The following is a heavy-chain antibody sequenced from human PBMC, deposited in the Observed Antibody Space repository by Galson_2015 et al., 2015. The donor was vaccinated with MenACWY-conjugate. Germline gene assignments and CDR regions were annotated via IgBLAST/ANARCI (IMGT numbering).Heavy chain of an antibody. CDR1: GFTFSSYA. CDR2: ISYDGSNK. Sequence: SLRLSCAASGFTFSSYAMHWVRQAPGKGLEWVAVISYDGSNKYYADSVKGRFTISRDNSKNTLYLQMNSLRAEDTAVYYCARALITFGAYYYGMDVWGQGTTVTVSS. D-gene: IGHD3-16*01. V-gene: IGHV3-30*04. J-gene: IGHJ6*02. CDR3: ARALITFGAYYYGMDV.